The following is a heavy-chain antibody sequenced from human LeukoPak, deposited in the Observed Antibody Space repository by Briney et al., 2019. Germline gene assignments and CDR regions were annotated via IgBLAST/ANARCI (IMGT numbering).Heavy chain of an antibody. D-gene: IGHD5-24*01. J-gene: IGHJ5*02. CDR2: IYSGGST. V-gene: IGHV3-66*01. CDR1: GFTVSSNY. CDR3: AREDGEMATNSNWFDP. Sequence: PGGSLRLSCAASGFTVSSNYMSWVRQAPGKGLEWVSVIYSGGSTYYADSVKGRFTISRDNSKNTLYLQMNSLRAEDTAVYYCAREDGEMATNSNWFDPWGQGTLVTVSS.